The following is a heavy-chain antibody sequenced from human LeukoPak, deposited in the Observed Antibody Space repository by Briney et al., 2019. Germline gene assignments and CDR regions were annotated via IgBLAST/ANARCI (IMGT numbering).Heavy chain of an antibody. J-gene: IGHJ3*02. Sequence: PSETLSLTCTVSGGSISSYYWSWIRQPPGKGLEWIGYIYYSGSTNYNPSLKSRVTISVDRSKNQFSLKLSSVTAADTAVYYCAVGGASHEENHAFDIWGQGTMVTVSS. CDR1: GGSISSYY. CDR2: IYYSGST. D-gene: IGHD3-16*01. CDR3: AVGGASHEENHAFDI. V-gene: IGHV4-59*01.